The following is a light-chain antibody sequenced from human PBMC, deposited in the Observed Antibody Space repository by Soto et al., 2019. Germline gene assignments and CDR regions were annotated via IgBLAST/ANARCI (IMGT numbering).Light chain of an antibody. J-gene: IGKJ5*01. V-gene: IGKV3-15*01. CDR1: QVLGTN. CDR2: GIY. CDR3: QQYNYWPPIT. Sequence: EIVMTQSPGTLSVSPGETATLSCRASQVLGTNLAWYQQKPGQSPTLLIYGIYIRATGVPVRFTGSGSGTEFTRTITSLQSEDFATYYCQQYNYWPPITFGQGTRLEIK.